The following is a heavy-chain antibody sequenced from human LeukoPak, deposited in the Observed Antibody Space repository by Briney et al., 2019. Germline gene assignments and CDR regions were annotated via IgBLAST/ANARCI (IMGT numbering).Heavy chain of an antibody. J-gene: IGHJ4*02. D-gene: IGHD4/OR15-4a*01. CDR2: IYSGGST. CDR1: GFTVSSDS. V-gene: IGHV3-53*01. Sequence: GGSLRLSCTVSGFTVSSDSMSWVRQAPGKGLEWVSFIYSGGSTHYSDSVKGRFTISRDNSKNTLYLQMNSLRAEDTAVYYCARRAGAYSHPYDYWGQGTLVAVSS. CDR3: ARRAGAYSHPYDY.